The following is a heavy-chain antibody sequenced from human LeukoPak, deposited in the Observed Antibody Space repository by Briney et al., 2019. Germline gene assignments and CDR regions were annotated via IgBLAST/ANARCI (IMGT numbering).Heavy chain of an antibody. CDR1: GGSFSGYY. D-gene: IGHD3-10*01. V-gene: IGHV4-34*01. J-gene: IGHJ6*02. CDR3: ASRMVRGYYYYGMDV. Sequence: SETLSLTCAVYGGSFSGYYWSWIRQPPGKGLEWIGEINHSGSTNYNPSLKSRVTISVDTSKNQFSLKLSSVTAADTAVYYCASRMVRGYYYYGMDVWGQGATVTVSS. CDR2: INHSGST.